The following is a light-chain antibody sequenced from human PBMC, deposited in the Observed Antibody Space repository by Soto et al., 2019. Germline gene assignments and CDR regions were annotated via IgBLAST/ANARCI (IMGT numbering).Light chain of an antibody. Sequence: DIQMSQSPSSLSASVGDRVTITCRASQIITSYLNWYQQKPGKAPKLLMYSASILQSGVPSRFSGSGSGKDFTLTISSLQPEDFATYYCQQSYSAPETFGQGTK. CDR3: QQSYSAPET. V-gene: IGKV1-39*01. J-gene: IGKJ2*01. CDR2: SAS. CDR1: QIITSY.